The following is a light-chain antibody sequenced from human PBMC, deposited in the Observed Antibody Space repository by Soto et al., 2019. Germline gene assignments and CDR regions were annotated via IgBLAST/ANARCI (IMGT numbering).Light chain of an antibody. J-gene: IGLJ2*01. V-gene: IGLV2-23*02. CDR2: EVT. CDR1: SSDVGSYNL. CDR3: CSYAGSSTYVV. Sequence: QSVLTQPASESGSPGQSITISCTGTSSDVGSYNLVSWYQHHPGKAPKLMIYEVTKRPSGVSNRFSGSKSGNTASLTISGLQAEDEADYYCCSYAGSSTYVVFGGGTKLTVL.